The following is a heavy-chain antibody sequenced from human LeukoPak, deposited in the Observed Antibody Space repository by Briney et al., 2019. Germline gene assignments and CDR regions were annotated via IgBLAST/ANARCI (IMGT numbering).Heavy chain of an antibody. CDR3: AKGQAGLYYYYYMDV. CDR2: ISGSGGST. J-gene: IGHJ6*03. V-gene: IGHV3-23*01. Sequence: GGSLRLSCAASGFTFSSYAMSWVRQAPGKGLEWVSAISGSGGSTYYADSVKGRFTISRDNFKNTLYLQMNSLRAEDTAVYYCAKGQAGLYYYYYMDVWGKGTTVTVSS. CDR1: GFTFSSYA.